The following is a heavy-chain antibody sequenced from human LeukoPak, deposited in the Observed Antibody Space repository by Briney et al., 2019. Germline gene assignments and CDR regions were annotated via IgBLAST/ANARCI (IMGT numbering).Heavy chain of an antibody. CDR1: GGSFSGYY. CDR2: INHSGST. D-gene: IGHD3-10*01. CDR3: ARSGSGSHTYYYYGMDV. J-gene: IGHJ6*02. V-gene: IGHV4-34*01. Sequence: PSETLSLTCAVYGGSFSGYYRNWIRQPPGKGLEWIGEINHSGSTNYNPSLKSRVTTSVDTSKNQFSLKLSSVTAADTAVYYCARSGSGSHTYYYYGMDVWGQGTTVTVSS.